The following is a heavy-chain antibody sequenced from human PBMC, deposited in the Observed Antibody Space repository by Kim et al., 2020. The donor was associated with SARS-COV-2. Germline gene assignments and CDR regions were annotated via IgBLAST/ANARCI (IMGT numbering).Heavy chain of an antibody. CDR1: GGSFSGYY. Sequence: SETLSLTCAVYGGSFSGYYWSWIRQPPGKGLEWIGEINHSGSTNYNPSLKSRVTISVDTSKNQFSLKLSSVTAADTAVYYCASLSRIAAAGTGWFDPWGQGTLVTVSS. V-gene: IGHV4-34*01. CDR2: INHSGST. J-gene: IGHJ5*02. D-gene: IGHD6-13*01. CDR3: ASLSRIAAAGTGWFDP.